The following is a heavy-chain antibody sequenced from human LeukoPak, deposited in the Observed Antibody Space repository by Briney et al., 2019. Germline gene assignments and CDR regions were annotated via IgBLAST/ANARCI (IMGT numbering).Heavy chain of an antibody. J-gene: IGHJ4*02. CDR2: INPNSGGT. V-gene: IGHV1-2*02. D-gene: IGHD1-7*01. Sequence: WASVKVSCKASGYTLTGYYMHWVRQAPGQGLEWMGWINPNSGGTNYAQKFQGRVTMIRDTSISTAYMELSRLRSDDTAVYYCARDRAQLELRYSFDYWGQGTLVTVSS. CDR3: ARDRAQLELRYSFDY. CDR1: GYTLTGYY.